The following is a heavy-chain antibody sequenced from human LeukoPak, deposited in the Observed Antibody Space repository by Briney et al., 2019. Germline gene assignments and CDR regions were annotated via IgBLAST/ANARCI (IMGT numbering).Heavy chain of an antibody. D-gene: IGHD3-10*01. CDR3: ARERDGSGTQRGLDY. CDR2: ISHSGST. CDR1: GGSFSAYY. J-gene: IGHJ4*02. Sequence: SGTLSLTCAVYGGSFSAYYWSWIRQPPGKGLEWIGEISHSGSTNYNPSLKSRVTISVDTSKNQFSLKLSSVTAADTAVYYCARERDGSGTQRGLDYWGQGTLVVVSS. V-gene: IGHV4-34*01.